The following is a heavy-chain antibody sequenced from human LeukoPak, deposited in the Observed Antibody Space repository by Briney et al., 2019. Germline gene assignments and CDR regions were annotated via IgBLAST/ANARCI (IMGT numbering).Heavy chain of an antibody. V-gene: IGHV3-23*01. CDR1: GFTFNNYA. Sequence: GGSLRLSCAASGFTFNNYAMTWVRQAPGKGLEWVSVINGGGSSYYADSVKGRFTVSRDNSKNTLYLQMNSLRDEDTAVYYCAKGQGYNYGDSIDYWGQGTLVNVSS. J-gene: IGHJ4*02. CDR3: AKGQGYNYGDSIDY. D-gene: IGHD5-18*01. CDR2: INGGGSS.